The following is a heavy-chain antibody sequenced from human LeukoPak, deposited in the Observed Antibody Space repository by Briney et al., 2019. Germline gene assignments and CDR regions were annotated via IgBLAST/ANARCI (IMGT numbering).Heavy chain of an antibody. CDR1: GFTFSTYA. Sequence: HPGGSLRLSCAASGFTFSTYAMSWVRQAPGKGLEWGSGITSSGGSTYTAYSVKGRFTISRDNSKNTLYLQMKSLRAEDTAVYYCAKRQSSGSYEVGLDFWGQGTMVTVSS. CDR2: ITSSGGST. J-gene: IGHJ3*01. D-gene: IGHD1-26*01. CDR3: AKRQSSGSYEVGLDF. V-gene: IGHV3-23*01.